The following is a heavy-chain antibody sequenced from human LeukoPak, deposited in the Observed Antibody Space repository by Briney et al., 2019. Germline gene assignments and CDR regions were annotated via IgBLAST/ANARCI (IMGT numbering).Heavy chain of an antibody. Sequence: SETLSLTCTVSGGSISSSSYSWGWIRQPPGQGLEWIGSIYYSGSTYYNPSLKSRVTISVDTSKNQFSLKLSSVTAADTAVYYCARQDGLPSYYFDYWGQGTLVTVSS. V-gene: IGHV4-39*01. D-gene: IGHD5-12*01. CDR1: GGSISSSSYS. J-gene: IGHJ4*02. CDR3: ARQDGLPSYYFDY. CDR2: IYYSGST.